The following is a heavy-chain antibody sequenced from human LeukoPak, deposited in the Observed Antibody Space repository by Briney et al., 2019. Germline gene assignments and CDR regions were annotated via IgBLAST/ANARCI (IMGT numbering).Heavy chain of an antibody. V-gene: IGHV1-2*04. CDR3: ARGDIVVVPAAMYYYGMDV. CDR2: INPNSGGT. CDR1: GYTFTGYY. J-gene: IGHJ6*04. Sequence: ASVKVSCKASGYTFTGYYMHWVRQAPGQGLEWMGWINPNSGGTNYAQKFQGWVTMTRDTSISTAYMELSRLRSDDTAVYYCARGDIVVVPAAMYYYGMDVWGKGTTVTVSS. D-gene: IGHD2-2*01.